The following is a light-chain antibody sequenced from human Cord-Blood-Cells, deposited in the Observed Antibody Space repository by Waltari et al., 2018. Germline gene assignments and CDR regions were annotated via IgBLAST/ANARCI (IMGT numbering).Light chain of an antibody. CDR3: QAGDSHVV. CDR1: NLGDKY. V-gene: IGLV3-1*01. J-gene: IGLJ2*01. CDR2: QDS. Sequence: SYELTQPPSVSVSPRQTASITCSGDNLGDKYACWYQQKPGQSPVLFIYQDSKRPSGIPERFSGSNSGNTATLTISGTQAMDEADYYCQAGDSHVVFGGGTKLTVL.